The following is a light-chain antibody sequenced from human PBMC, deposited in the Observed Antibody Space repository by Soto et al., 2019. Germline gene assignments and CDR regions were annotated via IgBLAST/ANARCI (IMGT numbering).Light chain of an antibody. J-gene: IGKJ5*01. CDR3: QQYNNWPPH. Sequence: EIVLTQSPATLSLSPGERATLSCRASQSVGSYLVWYQQKPGQAPRLLIYDASSRATGIPARFSGSGSGTDFTLTISSLESEDFAVYYCQQYNNWPPHFGQGTRLEIK. V-gene: IGKV3-11*01. CDR2: DAS. CDR1: QSVGSY.